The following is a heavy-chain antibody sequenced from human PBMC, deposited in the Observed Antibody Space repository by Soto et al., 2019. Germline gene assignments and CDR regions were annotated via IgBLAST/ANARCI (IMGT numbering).Heavy chain of an antibody. CDR3: ARGEDGFYYYGSGSNYFDY. CDR1: GGSISSGGYY. Sequence: SETLSLTCTVSGGSISSGGYYWSWIRQHPGKGLEWIGYIYYSGSTYYNPSLKSRVTISVDTSKNQFSLKLSSVTAADTAVYYCARGEDGFYYYGSGSNYFDYWGQGTLVTVS. J-gene: IGHJ4*02. CDR2: IYYSGST. V-gene: IGHV4-31*03. D-gene: IGHD3-10*01.